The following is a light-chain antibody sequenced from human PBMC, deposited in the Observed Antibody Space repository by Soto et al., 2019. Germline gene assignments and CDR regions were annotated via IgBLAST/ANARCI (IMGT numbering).Light chain of an antibody. J-gene: IGKJ5*01. Sequence: ETVMTRSPGTLSLSPGEGATLSCRATQAVYSSLLAWYQQKPGQAPRLLIYGASSRATGIPDRFSGSGSGTDFTLSISRLEVEDFAVYHCQQYGNAPITFGHGTRLEIK. CDR3: QQYGNAPIT. CDR1: QAVYSSL. V-gene: IGKV3-20*01. CDR2: GAS.